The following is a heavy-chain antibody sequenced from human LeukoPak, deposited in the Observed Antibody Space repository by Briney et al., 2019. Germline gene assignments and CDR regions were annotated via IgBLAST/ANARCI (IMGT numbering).Heavy chain of an antibody. CDR3: ARDMRGDGFDI. D-gene: IGHD2-2*01. Sequence: GRSLILSCAAAGFTFSTFWMTWARQAPGKGLEWVANIRQEGSEKYYVDSVEGRFPISRDNAKKALFLQMNSLRVDDTAVYYCARDMRGDGFDIWGQGTMVTVSS. J-gene: IGHJ3*02. V-gene: IGHV3-7*04. CDR2: IRQEGSEK. CDR1: GFTFSTFW.